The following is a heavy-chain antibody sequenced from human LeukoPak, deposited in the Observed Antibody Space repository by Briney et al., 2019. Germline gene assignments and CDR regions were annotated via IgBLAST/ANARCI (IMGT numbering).Heavy chain of an antibody. D-gene: IGHD2-2*01. CDR2: INSDGSWT. CDR3: VSFYETY. V-gene: IGHV3-74*01. J-gene: IGHJ4*02. CDR1: GNSW. Sequence: GGSLRLSCAASGNSWMHWVRQAPGKGLVWVSHINSDGSWTAYVDSVKGRFTISKDNAKNMVYLQMNNLRAEDTAVYYCVSFYETYWGRGTLVTVSS.